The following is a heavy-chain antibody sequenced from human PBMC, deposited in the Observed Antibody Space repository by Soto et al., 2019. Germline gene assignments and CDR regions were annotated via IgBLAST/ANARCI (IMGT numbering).Heavy chain of an antibody. D-gene: IGHD3-10*02. Sequence: GGSLRLSCSVSVFTFDGNAMHWVRQAPEKGLEWVSGINWKSDIGYADSVRGRFTISRDNAENSLYLQMNSLRAEDTALYYCATSQGGGGSTTFRSWGQGNQGTVSS. CDR2: INWKSDI. CDR3: ATSQGGGGSTTFRS. V-gene: IGHV3-9*01. CDR1: VFTFDGNA. J-gene: IGHJ5*02.